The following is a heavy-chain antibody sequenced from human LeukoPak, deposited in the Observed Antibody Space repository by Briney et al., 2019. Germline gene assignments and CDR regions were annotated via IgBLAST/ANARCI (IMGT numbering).Heavy chain of an antibody. J-gene: IGHJ4*02. CDR1: GGSISSYY. D-gene: IGHD2-2*01. CDR2: IYYSGST. CDR3: ARDGFTRHDY. V-gene: IGHV4-59*01. Sequence: SETLSLTCTVSGGSISSYYWSWIRQPPGKGLEWIGYIYYSGSTNYNPSLKSRVTISVDTSKNQFSLKLSSVTAADTAVYYCARDGFTRHDYWGQGTLVTVSS.